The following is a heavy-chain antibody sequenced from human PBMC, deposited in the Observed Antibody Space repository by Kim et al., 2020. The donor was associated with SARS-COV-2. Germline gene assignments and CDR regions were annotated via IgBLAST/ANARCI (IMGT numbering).Heavy chain of an antibody. V-gene: IGHV3-48*03. Sequence: KGRFTISRDNAKNSLYLQMNSLRAEDTASYYCARDRLEPSNYYYYYGMDVWGQGTTVTVSS. J-gene: IGHJ6*02. CDR3: ARDRLEPSNYYYYYGMDV. D-gene: IGHD1-1*01.